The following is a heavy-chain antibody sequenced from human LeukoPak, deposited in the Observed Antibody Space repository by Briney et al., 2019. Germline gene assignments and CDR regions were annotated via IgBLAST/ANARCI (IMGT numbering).Heavy chain of an antibody. CDR2: ISFDGNNK. CDR1: GFTFSSYA. Sequence: GGSLRLSCAASGFTFSSYAIHWVRQGPGKRLEWVAVISFDGNNKYYADSVKGRFTISRDNSKNTLSLQMNSLRPEDTAVYYSARDRGVATMDYWGQGTLVTVSS. CDR3: ARDRGVATMDY. J-gene: IGHJ4*02. D-gene: IGHD5-12*01. V-gene: IGHV3-30*14.